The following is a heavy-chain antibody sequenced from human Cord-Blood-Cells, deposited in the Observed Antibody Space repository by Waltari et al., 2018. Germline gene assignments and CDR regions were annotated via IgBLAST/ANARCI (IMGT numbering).Heavy chain of an antibody. CDR2: INHSGST. Sequence: QVQLQQWGAGLLKPSETLSPTCAVYGGSFSGYYWSWIRQPPGKGLEWIGEINHSGSTNYNPSLKSRVTISVDTSKNQFSLKLSSVTAADTAVYYCARRTYYDFWSGYYSRAFDIWGQGTMVTVSS. J-gene: IGHJ3*02. CDR3: ARRTYYDFWSGYYSRAFDI. CDR1: GGSFSGYY. V-gene: IGHV4-34*01. D-gene: IGHD3-3*01.